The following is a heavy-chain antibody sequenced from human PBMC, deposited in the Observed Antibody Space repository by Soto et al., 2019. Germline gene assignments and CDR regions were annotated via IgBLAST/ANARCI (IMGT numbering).Heavy chain of an antibody. CDR1: GGTFSSYA. CDR2: IIPIFGTA. J-gene: IGHJ6*03. V-gene: IGHV1-69*13. CDR3: ARDSVFWFGELNYMDV. Sequence: SVTVSCKASGGTFSSYAISWVRQAPGQGLEWMGGIIPIFGTANYAQKFQGRVTITADESTSTAYMELSSLRSEDTAVYYCARDSVFWFGELNYMDVWGKGTTVTVSS. D-gene: IGHD3-10*01.